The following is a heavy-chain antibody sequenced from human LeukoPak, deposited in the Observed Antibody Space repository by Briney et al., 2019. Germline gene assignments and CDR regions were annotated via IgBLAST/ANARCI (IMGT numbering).Heavy chain of an antibody. J-gene: IGHJ4*02. CDR1: GGTFSSYA. Sequence: SVKVSCKASGGTFSSYAISWVRQAPGQGLEWMGRIIPILGIANYAQKFQGRVTITADKSTSTAYMELSSLRSDDTAVYYCVRMDYLDYGDWGNYFDYWGQGTLVTVSS. CDR3: VRMDYLDYGDWGNYFDY. CDR2: IIPILGIA. V-gene: IGHV1-69*04. D-gene: IGHD4-17*01.